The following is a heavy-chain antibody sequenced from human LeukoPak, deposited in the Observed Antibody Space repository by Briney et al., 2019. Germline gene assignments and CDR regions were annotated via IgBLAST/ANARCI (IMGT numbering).Heavy chain of an antibody. CDR2: IYYRGST. CDR3: ARDRHWTNDWVFDY. Sequence: TASETLSLTCTVSGGSISPYYWSWIRQPPGKGLEWIGYIYYRGSTDYNPSLKSRVTISVDTSKNQFSLKLSSVTAADTAVYYCARDRHWTNDWVFDYWGQGTPVTASS. J-gene: IGHJ4*02. D-gene: IGHD3-16*01. CDR1: GGSISPYY. V-gene: IGHV4-59*01.